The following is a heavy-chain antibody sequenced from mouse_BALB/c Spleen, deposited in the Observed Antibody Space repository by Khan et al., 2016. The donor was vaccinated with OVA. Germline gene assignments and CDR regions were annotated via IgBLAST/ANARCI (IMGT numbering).Heavy chain of an antibody. D-gene: IGHD1-1*01. V-gene: IGHV1S136*01. J-gene: IGHJ3*01. CDR1: GYTFTSYV. Sequence: EVQLQQSGPELVKPGASVKMSCKASGYTFTSYVMHWVKQKPGQGLEWIGYISPNSDGSKYNEKFRGKATLTSDKSSSTAYMELSSLTSEDSAVDYGLRSLYYYGSADEGFAYWGQGTLVTVSA. CDR3: LRSLYYYGSADEGFAY. CDR2: ISPNSDGS.